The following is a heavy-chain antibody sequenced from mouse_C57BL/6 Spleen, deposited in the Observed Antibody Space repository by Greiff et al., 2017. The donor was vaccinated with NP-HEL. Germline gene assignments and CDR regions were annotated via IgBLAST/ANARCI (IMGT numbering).Heavy chain of an antibody. V-gene: IGHV1-82*01. D-gene: IGHD2-1*01. CDR1: GYAFSSSW. J-gene: IGHJ1*03. Sequence: QVQLQQSGPELVKPGASVKISCKASGYAFSSSWMNWVKQRPGKGLEWIGRIYPGDGDTNYNGKFKGKATLTEDKSSSTAYTPLSSLTSEDSAVYFCARDPYGNWYFDVWGTGTTVTVSS. CDR2: IYPGDGDT. CDR3: ARDPYGNWYFDV.